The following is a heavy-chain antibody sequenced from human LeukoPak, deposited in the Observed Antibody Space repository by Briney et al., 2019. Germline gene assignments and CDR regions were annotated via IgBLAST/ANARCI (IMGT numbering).Heavy chain of an antibody. CDR2: TYYRSKWYY. J-gene: IGHJ6*02. V-gene: IGHV6-1*01. CDR3: SLARSEYHYGMDV. Sequence: SQTLSLTCAISGDSVSSISVAWNWIRQSPSRGLEWLGRTYYRSKWYYEYAISVKSRINTSPDTSKNQFPLQLTSVIPEDTAVYYCSLARSEYHYGMDVWGQGTTVTVSS. CDR1: GDSVSSISVA.